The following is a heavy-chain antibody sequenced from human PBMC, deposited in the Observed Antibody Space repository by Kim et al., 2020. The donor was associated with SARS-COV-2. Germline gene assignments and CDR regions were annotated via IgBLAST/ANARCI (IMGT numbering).Heavy chain of an antibody. CDR2: ISPYNGNT. J-gene: IGHJ5*02. Sequence: ASVKVSCKASGYTFTNYGISWVRQAPGQGLEWMGWISPYNGNTKYAQRVQGRVTMTTDTSTTTAYLELSDLRPDDTAVYYCARERKREAVAAFNWFDPWGQGTLVTVSA. V-gene: IGHV1-18*01. CDR1: GYTFTNYG. CDR3: ARERKREAVAAFNWFDP. D-gene: IGHD6-19*01.